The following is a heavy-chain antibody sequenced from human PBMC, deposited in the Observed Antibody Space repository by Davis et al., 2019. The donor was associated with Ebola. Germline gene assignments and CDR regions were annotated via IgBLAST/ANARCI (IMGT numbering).Heavy chain of an antibody. V-gene: IGHV3-30*04. Sequence: GESLKISCAASGFTFSSYVIHWVRQAPGQGLEWVAVMAIDGSNVKQYTDSVKGRFTISRDNSKNTVDLQMDSLRVDDTAVYYCAREGHTSGHCGCFDDWGQGTLVTVSS. D-gene: IGHD3-22*01. CDR1: GFTFSSYV. J-gene: IGHJ4*02. CDR3: AREGHTSGHCGCFDD. CDR2: MAIDGSNVK.